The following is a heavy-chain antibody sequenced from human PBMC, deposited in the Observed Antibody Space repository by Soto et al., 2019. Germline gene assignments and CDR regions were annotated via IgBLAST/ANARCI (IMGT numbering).Heavy chain of an antibody. CDR1: GYTFTGYY. J-gene: IGHJ6*02. Sequence: SVKVSCKASGYTFTGYYLHWVGQAPGQGLEWMGWINLNSGGTNYAPKFQGRVTMTRDTSISTAYMELSRLSSDDTAVYYCARESSCPKTTGGMDVWGQGTTVTVSS. D-gene: IGHD2-15*01. CDR3: ARESSCPKTTGGMDV. V-gene: IGHV1-2*02. CDR2: INLNSGGT.